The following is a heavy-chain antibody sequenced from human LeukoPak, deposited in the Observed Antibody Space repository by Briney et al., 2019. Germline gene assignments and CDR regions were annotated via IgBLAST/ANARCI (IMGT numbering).Heavy chain of an antibody. CDR1: GFTFHHYA. D-gene: IGHD5-12*01. CDR3: AKDKAPLYSGYDWDLDF. V-gene: IGHV3-9*01. CDR2: ISWNSASL. J-gene: IGHJ4*02. Sequence: GGSLRLSCAASGFTFHHYAIHWVRQVPGKGLEWVSGISWNSASLGYADSVKGRFTISRDNAKNSVYLQMNSLRAEDTALYYCAKDKAPLYSGYDWDLDFWGQGTLVTVSS.